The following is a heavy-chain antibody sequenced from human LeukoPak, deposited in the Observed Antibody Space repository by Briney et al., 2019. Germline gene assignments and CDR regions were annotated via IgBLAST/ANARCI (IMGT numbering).Heavy chain of an antibody. Sequence: GGSLRLSCAASGFTFSSYWMSWVRQAPGKGLEWVANIKQDGSEKYYVDSVKGRFTISRGNAKNSLYLQMNSLRAEDTAVYYCARVPYSPKNAFDIWGQGTMVTISS. CDR1: GFTFSSYW. J-gene: IGHJ3*02. CDR2: IKQDGSEK. V-gene: IGHV3-7*03. CDR3: ARVPYSPKNAFDI. D-gene: IGHD2-21*01.